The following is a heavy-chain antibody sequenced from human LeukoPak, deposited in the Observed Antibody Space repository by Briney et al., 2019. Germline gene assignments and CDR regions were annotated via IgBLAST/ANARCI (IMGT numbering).Heavy chain of an antibody. CDR1: GYTFTSYD. Sequence: ASVKVSCKASGYTFTSYDINWVRQATGQGLEWMGWMNPNSGNTGYAQKFQGRVTMTRNTSISTAYMELSSLRSEDTAVYYCARYYYGSGTLSYYYYYGMDVWGQGTTVTVSS. CDR3: ARYYYGSGTLSYYYYYGMDV. J-gene: IGHJ6*02. CDR2: MNPNSGNT. D-gene: IGHD3-10*01. V-gene: IGHV1-8*01.